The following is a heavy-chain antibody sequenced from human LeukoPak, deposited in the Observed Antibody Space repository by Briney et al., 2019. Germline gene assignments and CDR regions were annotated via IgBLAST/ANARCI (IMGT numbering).Heavy chain of an antibody. CDR1: GGSFSGYY. Sequence: PSETLSLTCAVYGGSFSGYYWSWIRQPPGKGLEWIGEINHSGSTNYNPSLKSRVTISVDTSKNQFSLKLSSVTAADTAVYYCARVDSSGYYHFDYWGQGTLVTVSS. J-gene: IGHJ4*02. CDR3: ARVDSSGYYHFDY. V-gene: IGHV4-34*01. CDR2: INHSGST. D-gene: IGHD3-22*01.